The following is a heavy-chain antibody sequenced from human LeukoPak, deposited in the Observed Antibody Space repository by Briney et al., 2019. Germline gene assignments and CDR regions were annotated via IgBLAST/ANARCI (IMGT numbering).Heavy chain of an antibody. CDR1: GYSIGSGYY. CDR3: ARESINSSVLDY. J-gene: IGHJ4*02. CDR2: IYHSGST. D-gene: IGHD3-22*01. V-gene: IGHV4-38-2*02. Sequence: PSETLSLTCTVSGYSIGSGYYWGWIRQPPGKGLEWIGSIYHSGSTYYNPSLKSRVTISVDTSKNQFSLKLSSVTAADTAVYYCARESINSSVLDYWGQGTLVTVSS.